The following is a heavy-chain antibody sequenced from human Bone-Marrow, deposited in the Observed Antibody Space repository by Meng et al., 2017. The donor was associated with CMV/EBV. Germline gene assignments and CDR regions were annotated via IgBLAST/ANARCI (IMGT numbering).Heavy chain of an antibody. CDR2: ISYDGSNK. CDR3: ARDMVRGVTKRSGFDP. D-gene: IGHD3-10*01. Sequence: GGSLRLSCAASGFTFSSYAMHWVRQAPGKGLEWVAVISYDGSNKYYADSVKGRFTISRDNAKNSLYLQMNSLRAEDTAVYYCARDMVRGVTKRSGFDPWGQGTLVTVYS. V-gene: IGHV3-30*04. J-gene: IGHJ5*02. CDR1: GFTFSSYA.